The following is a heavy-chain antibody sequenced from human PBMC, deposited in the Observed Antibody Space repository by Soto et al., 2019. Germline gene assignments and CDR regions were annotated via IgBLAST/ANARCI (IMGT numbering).Heavy chain of an antibody. CDR3: ARERGGRSSYRFDP. V-gene: IGHV1-8*01. Sequence: QVQLVQSGAEVERPGASVKVSCKASGYTFTSYDINWVRQAPGQGLEWMGWMNPNSGNTGYAQKFQGRVTMTRNTSISTAYMELSSLRSEDTAVYYCARERGGRSSYRFDPWGQGTLVTVSS. D-gene: IGHD6-13*01. J-gene: IGHJ5*02. CDR1: GYTFTSYD. CDR2: MNPNSGNT.